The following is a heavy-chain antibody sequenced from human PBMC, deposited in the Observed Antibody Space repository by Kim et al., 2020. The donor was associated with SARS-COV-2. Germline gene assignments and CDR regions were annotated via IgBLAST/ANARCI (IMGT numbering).Heavy chain of an antibody. CDR2: IKEDGREQ. CDR1: GFPFSTYW. D-gene: IGHD2-8*01. Sequence: GGSLRLSCAVSGFPFSTYWMSWVRQAPGKGLEWVANIKEDGREQNYVDSVRGRFTISRDNGKNSLFLQMDSLRAEDTAMYYCVSHGQWRFDYWGQGTLVT. J-gene: IGHJ4*02. CDR3: VSHGQWRFDY. V-gene: IGHV3-7*03.